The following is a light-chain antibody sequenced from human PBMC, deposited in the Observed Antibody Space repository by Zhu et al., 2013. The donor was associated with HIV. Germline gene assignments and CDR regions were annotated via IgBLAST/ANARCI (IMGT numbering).Light chain of an antibody. CDR3: QQYGTSPIT. V-gene: IGKV3-20*01. CDR1: QSVTSNF. CDR2: AAS. Sequence: EIVLTQSPGTLSLSPGQRATLSCRASQSVTSNFLGWYQQKGGQAPRLLIYAASSRATGIPDRFSGSGSGTDFTLTITRVETEDFAVYYCQQYGTSPITFGQGTRLEIK. J-gene: IGKJ5*01.